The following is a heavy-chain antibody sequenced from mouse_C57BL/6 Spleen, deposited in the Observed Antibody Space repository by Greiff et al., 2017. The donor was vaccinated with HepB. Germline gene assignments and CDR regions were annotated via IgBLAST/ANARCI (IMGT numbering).Heavy chain of an antibody. D-gene: IGHD1-1*01. J-gene: IGHJ1*03. V-gene: IGHV5-17*01. CDR1: GFTFSDYG. Sequence: EVQLVESGGGLVKPGGSLKLSCAASGFTFSDYGMHWVRQAPEKGLEWVAYISSGSSTIYYADTVKGRFTISRDNAKNTLFLQMTSLRSEDTAMYYCARGDYYGSSYESWYFDVWGTGTTVTVSS. CDR3: ARGDYYGSSYESWYFDV. CDR2: ISSGSSTI.